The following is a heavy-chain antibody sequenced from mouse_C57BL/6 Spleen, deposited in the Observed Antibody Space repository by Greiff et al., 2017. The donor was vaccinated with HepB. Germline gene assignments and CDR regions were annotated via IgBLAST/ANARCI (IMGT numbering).Heavy chain of an antibody. CDR2: ISSGGSYT. V-gene: IGHV5-6*02. CDR1: GFTFSSYG. D-gene: IGHD2-3*01. J-gene: IGHJ2*01. Sequence: DVKLVESGGDLVKPGGSLKLSCAASGFTFSSYGMSWVRQTPDKRLEWVATISSGGSYTYYPDSVKGRFTISRDNAKNTLYLQMSSLKSEDTAMYYCARRGLYDGYPFDYWGQGTTLTVSS. CDR3: ARRGLYDGYPFDY.